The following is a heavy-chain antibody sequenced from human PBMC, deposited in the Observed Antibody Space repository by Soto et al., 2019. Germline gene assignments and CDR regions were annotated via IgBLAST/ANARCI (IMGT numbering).Heavy chain of an antibody. V-gene: IGHV3-23*01. CDR3: AKDWFRDYYDSSGYAPFDY. CDR1: GFTFSSYA. J-gene: IGHJ4*02. D-gene: IGHD3-22*01. CDR2: ISGSGGST. Sequence: GGSLRLSCAASGFTFSSYAMSWVRQAPGKGLEWVSAISGSGGSTYYADSVKGRFTISRDNSKNTLYLQMNSLRAEDTAVYYCAKDWFRDYYDSSGYAPFDYWGQGTLVTVSS.